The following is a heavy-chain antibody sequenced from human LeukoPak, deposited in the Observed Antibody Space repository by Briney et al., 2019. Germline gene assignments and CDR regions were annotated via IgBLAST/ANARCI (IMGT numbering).Heavy chain of an antibody. J-gene: IGHJ5*02. CDR2: INWNGGST. V-gene: IGHV3-20*01. CDR3: ARDRGYCSSTSCSNWFDP. D-gene: IGHD2-2*01. CDR1: GFTFGDYG. Sequence: SGGSLRLSCAASGFTFGDYGMSWVRQAPGKGLEWVSGINWNGGSTGYADSVKGRFTISRDNAKNSLYLQMNSLRAEDTALYHCARDRGYCSSTSCSNWFDPWGQGTLVTVSS.